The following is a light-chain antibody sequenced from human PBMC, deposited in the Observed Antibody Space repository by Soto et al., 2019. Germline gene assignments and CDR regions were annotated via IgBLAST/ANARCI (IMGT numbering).Light chain of an antibody. Sequence: EIVLTQSPAILSVSPGERATLSCRASQSISRSLAWYQQKPGQAPRLLIYDASNRATGIPARFSGSGSGTDFTLTISSLEPEDFAVYYCQQRSNWPPTWTFGQGTKVDIK. V-gene: IGKV3-11*01. CDR2: DAS. J-gene: IGKJ1*01. CDR3: QQRSNWPPTWT. CDR1: QSISRS.